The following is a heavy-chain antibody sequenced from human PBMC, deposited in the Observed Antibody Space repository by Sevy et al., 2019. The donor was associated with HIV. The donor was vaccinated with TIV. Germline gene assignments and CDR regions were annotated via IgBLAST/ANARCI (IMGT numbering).Heavy chain of an antibody. Sequence: GGSLRLSCAASGFTFSSYGMHWVRQAPGKGLEWVTFIQYDGSNKYYADSVKGRFTISRDNSKNTLYLQMNSLRRDDTAVYYCAKNTAAVGTGGFDYWGQGTLVTVSS. CDR3: AKNTAAVGTGGFDY. CDR1: GFTFSSYG. D-gene: IGHD6-13*01. V-gene: IGHV3-30*02. J-gene: IGHJ4*02. CDR2: IQYDGSNK.